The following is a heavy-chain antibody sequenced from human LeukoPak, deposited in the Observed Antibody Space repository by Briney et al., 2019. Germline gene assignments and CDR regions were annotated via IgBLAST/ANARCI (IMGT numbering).Heavy chain of an antibody. CDR3: TRLEDYYDSSVS. D-gene: IGHD3-22*01. V-gene: IGHV3-73*01. Sequence: GGSLKLSCAASGFTFSGSAMHWVRQASGKGLEWVGRIRSKANSYATAYAASVKGRFTISRDDSKNTAYLQMTSLKTEDTAVYYCTRLEDYYDSSVSWGQGTLVTVSS. CDR1: GFTFSGSA. J-gene: IGHJ5*02. CDR2: IRSKANSYAT.